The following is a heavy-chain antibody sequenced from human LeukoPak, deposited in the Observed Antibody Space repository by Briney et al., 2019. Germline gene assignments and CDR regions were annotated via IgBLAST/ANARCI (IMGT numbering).Heavy chain of an antibody. J-gene: IGHJ4*02. Sequence: SETLSLTCSVSGASISRYSWSWIRQPPGKGLEWIGYIYHGGSTNYNPSLKSRVTISVDTSKNQFSLKLTSVTAAETAVYYCARHSVSGYYDTSCYYVTYFDYWGQGTPVTVSS. CDR3: ARHSVSGYYDTSCYYVTYFDY. CDR1: GASISRYS. D-gene: IGHD3-22*01. CDR2: IYHGGST. V-gene: IGHV4-59*08.